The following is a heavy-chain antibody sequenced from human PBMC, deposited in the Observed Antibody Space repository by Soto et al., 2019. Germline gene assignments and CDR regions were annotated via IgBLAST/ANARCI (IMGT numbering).Heavy chain of an antibody. CDR1: GYTFTSYG. CDR2: ISAYNGNT. J-gene: IGHJ4*02. V-gene: IGHV1-18*01. D-gene: IGHD2-2*01. Sequence: ASVKVSCKASGYTFTSYGISWVRQAPGQGLEWMGWISAYNGNTNYAQKLQGRVAMTTDTSTSTAYMELRSLRSDDTAVYYCARDVVVPAATTLDYWGQGTLVTVSS. CDR3: ARDVVVPAATTLDY.